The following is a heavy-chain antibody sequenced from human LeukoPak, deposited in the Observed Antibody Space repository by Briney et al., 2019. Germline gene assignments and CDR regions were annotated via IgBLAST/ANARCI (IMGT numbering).Heavy chain of an antibody. CDR2: IYPGDSDT. Sequence: GESLQISCKGSGYRFTSYWIGWVRQMPGKGLEWMGIIYPGDSDTIYSPSFQGQVTISADKSTSTANLQWSSLKASDTAMYYCARSGGNYYSIWGQGTMVTVSS. D-gene: IGHD1-26*01. CDR3: ARSGGNYYSI. V-gene: IGHV5-51*01. CDR1: GYRFTSYW. J-gene: IGHJ3*02.